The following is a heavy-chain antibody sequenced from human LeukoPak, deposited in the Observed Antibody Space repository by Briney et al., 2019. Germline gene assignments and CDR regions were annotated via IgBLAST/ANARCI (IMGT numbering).Heavy chain of an antibody. D-gene: IGHD3-10*01. Sequence: GGSLRLSCAASGFTFSSYGMSWVRQAPGKGLEWVSAISGSGGSTYYADSVKGRFTISRDNSKNTLYLQMNSLRAEDTAVYYCAKRRLEGSGTFDWYFDLWGRGTLVTVSS. CDR2: ISGSGGST. J-gene: IGHJ2*01. CDR1: GFTFSSYG. V-gene: IGHV3-23*01. CDR3: AKRRLEGSGTFDWYFDL.